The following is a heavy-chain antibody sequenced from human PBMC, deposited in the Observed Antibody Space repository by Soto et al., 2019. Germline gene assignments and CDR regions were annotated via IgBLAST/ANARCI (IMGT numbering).Heavy chain of an antibody. V-gene: IGHV4-59*01. CDR3: ASSNYYDSSGLYFDY. Sequence: ASETLSLTCTVSGGSISSYYWSWIRQPPGKGLEWIGYIYYSGSTNYNPSLKSRVTISVDTSKNQFSLKLSSVTAADTAVYYCASSNYYDSSGLYFDYWGQGTLVTVSS. J-gene: IGHJ4*02. D-gene: IGHD3-22*01. CDR1: GGSISSYY. CDR2: IYYSGST.